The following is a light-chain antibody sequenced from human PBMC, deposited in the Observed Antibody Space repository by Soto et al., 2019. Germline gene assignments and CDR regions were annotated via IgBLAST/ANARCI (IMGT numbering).Light chain of an antibody. CDR1: QSLSNW. J-gene: IGKJ5*01. V-gene: IGKV1-5*01. CDR3: QQSYSTSIT. Sequence: IQMTQSPSTLSSSVGDRVTITCRASQSLSNWLAWYQQKPGKAPKLLIFDVSSLESGVPSRFSGSGYGTDFTLTIRSLQPEDFATYYWQQSYSTSITFGQGTRLEI. CDR2: DVS.